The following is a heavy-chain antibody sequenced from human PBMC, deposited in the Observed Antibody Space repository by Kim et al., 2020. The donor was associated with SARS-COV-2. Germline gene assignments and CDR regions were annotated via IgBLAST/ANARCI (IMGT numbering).Heavy chain of an antibody. D-gene: IGHD2-8*02. CDR1: GFTFNNYG. V-gene: IGHV3-30*18. CDR2: ISYDGTKK. Sequence: GGSLRLSCAASGFTFNNYGIHWVRQAPGKGLEWVAVISYDGTKKYYADSVKGRFTISRDNSKNTLSLQMNSLRGDDTAVYYCAQDGGVATVAPDAFDIWG. J-gene: IGHJ3*02. CDR3: AQDGGVATVAPDAFDI.